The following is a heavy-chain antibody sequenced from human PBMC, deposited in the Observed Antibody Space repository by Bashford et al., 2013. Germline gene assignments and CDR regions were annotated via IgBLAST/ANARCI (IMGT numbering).Heavy chain of an antibody. CDR1: GGSISSGDYY. V-gene: IGHV4-30-4*01. Sequence: SETLSLTCTVSGGSISSGDYYWSWIRQPPGKGLEWIGYIYYSGSTYYNPSLKSRVTISVDTSKNQFSLRLSSVTAADTAVYYCARVNSGYDYSVDYWGQGTLVTVSS. CDR3: ARVNSGYDYSVDY. D-gene: IGHD5-12*01. J-gene: IGHJ4*02. CDR2: IYYSGST.